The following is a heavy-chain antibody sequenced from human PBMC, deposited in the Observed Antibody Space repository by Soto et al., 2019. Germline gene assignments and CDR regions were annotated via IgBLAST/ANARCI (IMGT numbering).Heavy chain of an antibody. CDR2: IKSEIDGGTT. Sequence: VGSLRLSCAASGFTFSNSWMNWVRQAPGKGLEWVGHIKSEIDGGTTEYAAPVKGRFTISRDDSKNTLYLQMDSLRTEDTAVYYCTTFLDVYWGQGTLVTVSS. CDR3: TTFLDVY. D-gene: IGHD3-3*01. J-gene: IGHJ4*02. CDR1: GFTFSNSW. V-gene: IGHV3-15*01.